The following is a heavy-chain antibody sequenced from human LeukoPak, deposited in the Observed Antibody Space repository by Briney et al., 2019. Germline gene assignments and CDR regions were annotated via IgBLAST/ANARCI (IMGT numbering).Heavy chain of an antibody. J-gene: IGHJ6*04. Sequence: GGSLRLSCVASGFSFSTYGMHWVRQAPGKGLEWVSFISSSSSYIYYADSAKGRFTISRDNAKKSLYLEMNRLRAEDTAVYYCAELGITMIGGVWGKGTTVTISS. D-gene: IGHD3-10*02. V-gene: IGHV3-21*01. CDR3: AELGITMIGGV. CDR2: ISSSSSYI. CDR1: GFSFSTYG.